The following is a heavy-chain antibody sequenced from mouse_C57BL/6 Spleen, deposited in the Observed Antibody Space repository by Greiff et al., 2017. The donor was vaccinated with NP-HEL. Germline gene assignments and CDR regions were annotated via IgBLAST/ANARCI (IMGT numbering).Heavy chain of an antibody. CDR3: ARILLRSAWFAY. CDR2: INPSNGGT. Sequence: QVQLQQPGPQLVKPGASVKLSCKASGYTFTSYWMHWVKQRPGQGLEWIGNINPSNGGTNYNEKFKSKATLTVDKSSSTAYMQLSSLTSEDSAVYYCARILLRSAWFAYWGQGTLVTVSA. D-gene: IGHD1-1*01. CDR1: GYTFTSYW. J-gene: IGHJ3*01. V-gene: IGHV1-53*01.